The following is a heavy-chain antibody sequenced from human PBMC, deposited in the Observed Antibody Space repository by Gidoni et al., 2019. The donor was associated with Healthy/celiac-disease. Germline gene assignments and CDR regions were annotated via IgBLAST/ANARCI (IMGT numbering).Heavy chain of an antibody. D-gene: IGHD3-22*01. J-gene: IGHJ2*01. Sequence: QVPLQQWGAGLLKPSETLSLTCAVYGGSFSGYYWSWIRQPPGKGLEWIGEINHSGSTNYNPSLKSRVTISVDTSKNQFSLKLSSVTAADTAVYYCARGKKHYDRVWYFDLWGRGTLVTVSS. CDR3: ARGKKHYDRVWYFDL. CDR1: GGSFSGYY. V-gene: IGHV4-34*01. CDR2: INHSGST.